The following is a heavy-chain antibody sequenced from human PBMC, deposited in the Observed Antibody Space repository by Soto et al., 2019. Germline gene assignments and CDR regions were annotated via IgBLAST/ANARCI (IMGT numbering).Heavy chain of an antibody. V-gene: IGHV1-2*04. Sequence: ASVKVSCKASGYTFTGYYMHWVRQAPGQGLEWMGWINPNSGGTNYAQKFQGWVTMTRDTSISTAYMELSRLRSDDTAVYYCARDLPEMATIRMGETTDGYAFDIWGQGTMVTVSS. D-gene: IGHD5-12*01. CDR1: GYTFTGYY. CDR3: ARDLPEMATIRMGETTDGYAFDI. J-gene: IGHJ3*02. CDR2: INPNSGGT.